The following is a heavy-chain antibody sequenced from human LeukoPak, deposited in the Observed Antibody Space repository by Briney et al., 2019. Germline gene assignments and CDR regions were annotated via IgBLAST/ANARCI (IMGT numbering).Heavy chain of an antibody. CDR3: VYRNDFTY. V-gene: IGHV3-7*01. CDR2: IKHGGSAK. Sequence: PGGSLRLSCAASGFTFSSYWMSWVRQAPGXGLEWVANIKHGGSAKYYVDSVKRRFTISRKKAENSLYLQLNGLRADDTALYYCVYRNDFTYWGQGTLVTVSP. J-gene: IGHJ4*02. CDR1: GFTFSSYW. D-gene: IGHD1-26*01.